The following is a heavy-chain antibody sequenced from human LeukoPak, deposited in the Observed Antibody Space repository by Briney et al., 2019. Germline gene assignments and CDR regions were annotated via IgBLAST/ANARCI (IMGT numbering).Heavy chain of an antibody. CDR3: ASSHIVVVPAASWFDP. J-gene: IGHJ5*02. V-gene: IGHV4-61*01. D-gene: IGHD2-2*01. CDR2: IYYSGST. Sequence: SETLSLTGTVSGGSVSSGSYYWSWIRQPPGKGLEWIGYIYYSGSTNYNPSLKSRVTISVDTSKNQFSLKLSSVTAADTAVYYCASSHIVVVPAASWFDPWGQGTLVTVSS. CDR1: GGSVSSGSYY.